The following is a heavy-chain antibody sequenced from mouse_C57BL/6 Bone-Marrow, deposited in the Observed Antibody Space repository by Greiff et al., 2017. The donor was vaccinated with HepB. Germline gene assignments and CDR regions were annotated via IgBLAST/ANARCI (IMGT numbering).Heavy chain of an antibody. Sequence: VMLVESGGGLVKPGGSLKLSCAASGFTFSSYAMSRVRQTPEKRLEWVATISDGGSYTYYPDNVKGRFTISRDNAKNNLYLQLSHLKSEDTAMYYCARDTTAYWGQGTTLTVSS. CDR3: ARDTTAY. J-gene: IGHJ2*01. D-gene: IGHD1-2*01. CDR1: GFTFSSYA. CDR2: ISDGGSYT. V-gene: IGHV5-4*01.